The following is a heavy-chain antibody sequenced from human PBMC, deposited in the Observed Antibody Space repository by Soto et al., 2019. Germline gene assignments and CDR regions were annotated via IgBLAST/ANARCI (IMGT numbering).Heavy chain of an antibody. CDR1: GDSVSSNSAD. D-gene: IGHD6-13*01. J-gene: IGHJ2*01. Sequence: QVQLQQSGPGLVKPSQTLSLTCAISGDSVSSNSADWNWIRQSPSRGLEWLGRTYYRSKWYNDYAVSVKSRITINPDTSKNQFSLQLNSVTPEDTAVYYCARDLWSSSWPFMGYFDLWGRGTLVTVSS. CDR3: ARDLWSSSWPFMGYFDL. V-gene: IGHV6-1*01. CDR2: TYYRSKWYN.